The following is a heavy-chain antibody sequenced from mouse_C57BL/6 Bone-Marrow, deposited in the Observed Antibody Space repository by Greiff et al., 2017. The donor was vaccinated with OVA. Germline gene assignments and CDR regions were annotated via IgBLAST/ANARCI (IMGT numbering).Heavy chain of an antibody. CDR3: TTGGSSTFAY. V-gene: IGHV14-4*01. CDR1: GFNIKDDY. CDR2: IDPENGDT. D-gene: IGHD1-1*01. Sequence: EVQLQQSGAELVRPGASVKLSCTASGFNIKDDYMHWVKQRPEQGLEWIGWIDPENGDTEYASKFQGKATITADTSSTTAYLQLSSLTSEDTAVYYCTTGGSSTFAYWGQGTLVTVSA. J-gene: IGHJ3*01.